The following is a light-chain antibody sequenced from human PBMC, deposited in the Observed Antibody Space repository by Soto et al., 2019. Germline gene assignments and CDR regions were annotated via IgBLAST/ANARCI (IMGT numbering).Light chain of an antibody. J-gene: IGKJ5*01. V-gene: IGKV1-39*01. CDR2: AAS. CDR3: QQSYITPPIT. CDR1: QSVSRY. Sequence: DIQMTQSPSSLSASVGERFTITCRASQSVSRYLNWYQHKPGKAPKLLINAASNLRSGVPSRFSGSGSGTDFTLTIDGLQPEDFAVYYCQQSYITPPITFGQGTRLEIK.